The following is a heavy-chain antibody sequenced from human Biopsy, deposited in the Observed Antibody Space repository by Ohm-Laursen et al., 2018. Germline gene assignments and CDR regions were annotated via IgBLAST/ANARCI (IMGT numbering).Heavy chain of an antibody. CDR3: ARTPILIVSAGLIYRHRRHLQGMDV. V-gene: IGHV2-70*12. J-gene: IGHJ6*02. D-gene: IGHD6-13*01. CDR2: VDWDDYQ. CDR1: GFSLSARGMC. Sequence: TQTLTLTCSFSGFSLSARGMCVSWIRQAPGKALEWLARVDWDDYQDYSASLQTKLSISKDTSNDQVVLTVNNVDPADTATYYCARTPILIVSAGLIYRHRRHLQGMDVWGQGIAVTVS.